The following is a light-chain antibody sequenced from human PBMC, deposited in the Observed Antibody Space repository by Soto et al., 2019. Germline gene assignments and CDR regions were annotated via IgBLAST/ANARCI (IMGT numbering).Light chain of an antibody. Sequence: ESVLTQSQATLSLSPGERATLSCRASQSVSKYLAWYQQKPGQAPRLLVYDVSNRATGIPARFSGSGSQTDFTLTITSLETADFAVYFCQRRRNWRRTFGQATKV. CDR1: QSVSKY. J-gene: IGKJ1*01. CDR3: QRRRNWRRT. V-gene: IGKV3-11*01. CDR2: DVS.